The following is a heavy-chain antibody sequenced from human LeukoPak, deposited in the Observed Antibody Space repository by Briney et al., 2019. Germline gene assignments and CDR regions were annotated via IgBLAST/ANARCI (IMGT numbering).Heavy chain of an antibody. CDR1: GFTFSSYS. D-gene: IGHD2-2*01. Sequence: GGSLRLSCAASGFTFSSYSMNWVRQAPGEGLEWVSSISSSGSYIYYPDSVKGRFTISRDNAKNSLYLQMNGLRAEDTAVYYCARTIVLLPAAQSAIDYWGQGTLVTVSS. CDR2: ISSSGSYI. CDR3: ARTIVLLPAAQSAIDY. V-gene: IGHV3-21*01. J-gene: IGHJ4*02.